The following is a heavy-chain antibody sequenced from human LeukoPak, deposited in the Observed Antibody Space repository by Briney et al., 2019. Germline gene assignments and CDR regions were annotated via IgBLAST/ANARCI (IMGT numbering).Heavy chain of an antibody. CDR1: GFTFSNSA. CDR2: IGGSGVNI. J-gene: IGHJ4*02. CDR3: AKEIVPPSGYYFDY. Sequence: GGSLRLSCAASGFTFSNSAMSWVRQAPGKRPEWVSSIGGSGVNIYYADSVKGRFTIFRDNSKNTLYLQMNSLRVEDTAVYYCAKEIVPPSGYYFDYWGQGTLVTVSS. D-gene: IGHD6-6*01. V-gene: IGHV3-23*01.